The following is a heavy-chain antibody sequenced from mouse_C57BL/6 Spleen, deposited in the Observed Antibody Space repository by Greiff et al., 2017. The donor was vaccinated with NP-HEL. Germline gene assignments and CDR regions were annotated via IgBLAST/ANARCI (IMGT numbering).Heavy chain of an antibody. J-gene: IGHJ2*01. Sequence: VQLQESGAELARPGASVKLSCKASGYTFTSYGISWVKQRPGQGLEWIGEIYPGSGNTYYNEKFKGKATLTADKSSSTAYMELRSLTSEDSAVYFCARTGDYFDYWGQGTTLTVSS. V-gene: IGHV1-81*01. D-gene: IGHD4-1*01. CDR2: IYPGSGNT. CDR1: GYTFTSYG. CDR3: ARTGDYFDY.